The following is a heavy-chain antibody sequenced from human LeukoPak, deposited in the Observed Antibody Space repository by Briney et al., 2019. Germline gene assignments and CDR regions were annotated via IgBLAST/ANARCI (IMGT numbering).Heavy chain of an antibody. CDR2: IYYSGST. CDR1: GGSISSGGYY. CDR3: ARVRDFGYSSGWYPYYYYYGMDV. D-gene: IGHD6-19*01. Sequence: SQTLSLTCTVSGGSISSGGYYWSWIRQHPGKGLEWIGYIYYSGSTYYNPSLKSRVTISVDTSKNQFSLKLSSVTAADTAVYYCARVRDFGYSSGWYPYYYYYGMDVWGQGTTVTVSS. J-gene: IGHJ6*02. V-gene: IGHV4-31*03.